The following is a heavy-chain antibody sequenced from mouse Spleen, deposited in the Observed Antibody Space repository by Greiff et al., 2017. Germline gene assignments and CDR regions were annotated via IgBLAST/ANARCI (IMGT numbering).Heavy chain of an antibody. V-gene: IGHV14-4*01. Sequence: EVQLQQSGAELVRPGASVKLSCTASGLNIKDDYMHWVKQRPEQGLEWIGWIDPENGDTEYASKFQGKATITADTSSNTAYLQLSSLTSEDTAVYYCTTYGNPWFAYWGQGTLVTVSA. CDR2: IDPENGDT. D-gene: IGHD2-1*01. CDR3: TTYGNPWFAY. CDR1: GLNIKDDY. J-gene: IGHJ3*01.